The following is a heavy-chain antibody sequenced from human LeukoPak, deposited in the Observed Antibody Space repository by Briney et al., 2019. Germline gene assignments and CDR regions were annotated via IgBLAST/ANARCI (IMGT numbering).Heavy chain of an antibody. J-gene: IGHJ4*02. CDR1: AASISNYY. CDR3: ASPRSGYRYTFDY. CDR2: ISTSGST. D-gene: IGHD3-22*01. V-gene: IGHV4-4*09. Sequence: SETLSLTCAVSAASISNYYWGWIRQAPGKGLEWIGYISTSGSTNYNPSLKSRVSISLDTSKNRFSLNLNFVTAADTAVYYCASPRSGYRYTFDYWGQGALVTVSS.